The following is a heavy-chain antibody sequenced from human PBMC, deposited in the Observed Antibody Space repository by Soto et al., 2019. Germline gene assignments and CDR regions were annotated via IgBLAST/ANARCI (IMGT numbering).Heavy chain of an antibody. Sequence: GGSLRLSCAASGFTFSSYGMHWVRQAPGKGLEWVAVISYDGSNKYYADSVKGRFTISRDNSKNTLYLQMNSLRAEDTAVYYCAKERVEQDFYGMDVWGQGTTVTVSS. J-gene: IGHJ6*02. V-gene: IGHV3-30*18. D-gene: IGHD1-1*01. CDR2: ISYDGSNK. CDR3: AKERVEQDFYGMDV. CDR1: GFTFSSYG.